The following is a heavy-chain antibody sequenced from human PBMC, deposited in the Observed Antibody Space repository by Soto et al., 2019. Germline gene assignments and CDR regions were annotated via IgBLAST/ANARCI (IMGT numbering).Heavy chain of an antibody. CDR3: AREADVLWFGELSRYGMDV. Sequence: ASVKVSCKASGYTFTGYYMHWVRQAPGQGLEWMGWINPNSGGTNYAQKFQGWVTMTRDTSISTAYMELSRLRSDDTAVYYCAREADVLWFGELSRYGMDVWGQGTTVTVS. V-gene: IGHV1-2*04. CDR1: GYTFTGYY. J-gene: IGHJ6*02. D-gene: IGHD3-10*01. CDR2: INPNSGGT.